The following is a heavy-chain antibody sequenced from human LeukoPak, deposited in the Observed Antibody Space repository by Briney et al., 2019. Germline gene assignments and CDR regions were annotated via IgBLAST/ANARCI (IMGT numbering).Heavy chain of an antibody. J-gene: IGHJ5*02. CDR2: IYYSGTT. V-gene: IGHV4-59*08. CDR3: ARSSLGSGSYHWFDP. Sequence: SETLSLTCTVSGGSISSYYWSWIRQPPGKGLEWIGYIYYSGTTYFNPSLKSRVSISIDTSNNQFSLILSSVTAADTAVYYCARSSLGSGSYHWFDPWGQGTLVTVSS. D-gene: IGHD3-10*01. CDR1: GGSISSYY.